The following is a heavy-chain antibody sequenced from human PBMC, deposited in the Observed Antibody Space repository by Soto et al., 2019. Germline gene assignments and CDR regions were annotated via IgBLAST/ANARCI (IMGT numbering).Heavy chain of an antibody. V-gene: IGHV4-34*01. Sequence: QVQLQQWGAGLLKPSETLSLTCAVYGGSFSGYYWSWIRQPPGKGLEWIGEINHSGSTNYNPSPKSRVTISVDTSKNQFSLKLSSVTAADTAVYYCASFVDYSNYDLGYYFDYWGQGTLVTFSS. CDR3: ASFVDYSNYDLGYYFDY. D-gene: IGHD4-4*01. CDR2: INHSGST. CDR1: GGSFSGYY. J-gene: IGHJ4*02.